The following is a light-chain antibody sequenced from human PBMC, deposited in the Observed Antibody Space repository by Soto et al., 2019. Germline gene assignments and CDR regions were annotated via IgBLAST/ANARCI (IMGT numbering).Light chain of an antibody. Sequence: ETVLTQSPATLSLSPGERATLSCRASQSVSSYLAWYQQKPGQAPRLLIYDASNRATGIPARFSGSGSGTDFTLTISSLEPEGSAVYYCQQRTDWPTFGPGTKVEIK. CDR3: QQRTDWPT. CDR2: DAS. J-gene: IGKJ3*01. CDR1: QSVSSY. V-gene: IGKV3-11*01.